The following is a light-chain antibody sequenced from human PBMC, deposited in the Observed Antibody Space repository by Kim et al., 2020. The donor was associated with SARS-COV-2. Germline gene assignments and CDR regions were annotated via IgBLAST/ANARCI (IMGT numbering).Light chain of an antibody. V-gene: IGKV3-20*01. CDR3: QQYGTSPWT. CDR2: DAS. J-gene: IGKJ1*01. CDR1: QSVRGSY. Sequence: EIVLTQSPGTLSLSPGERATLSCRASQSVRGSYLGWYQQKPGQAPRLLIYDASSRVTGIPDRFSGSGSGTDFTLTISRLEPEDFAVYYCQQYGTSPWTFGQGTKGDIK.